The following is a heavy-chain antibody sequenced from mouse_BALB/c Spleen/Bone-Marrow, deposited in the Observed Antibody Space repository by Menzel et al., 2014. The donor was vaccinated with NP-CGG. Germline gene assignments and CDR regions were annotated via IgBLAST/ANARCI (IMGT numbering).Heavy chain of an antibody. Sequence: QVQLQQSGAGLVRPGSSVKISCKASGYAFSRYWMSWVKQRPGQGLEWIGQIYPGDGDTNYNGKFKDKATLTADKSSSTAYMHLSSLTSEDSAVYFCARQVVHDYWGQGTTLTVSS. J-gene: IGHJ2*01. CDR3: ARQVVHDY. V-gene: IGHV1-80*01. CDR2: IYPGDGDT. D-gene: IGHD6-2*01. CDR1: GYAFSRYW.